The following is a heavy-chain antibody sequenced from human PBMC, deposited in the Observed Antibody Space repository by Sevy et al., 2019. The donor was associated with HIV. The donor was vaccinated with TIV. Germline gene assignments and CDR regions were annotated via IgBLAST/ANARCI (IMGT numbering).Heavy chain of an antibody. J-gene: IGHJ4*02. CDR2: INSDGSII. CDR3: ARDQFSYFDY. Sequence: GGSLRLSCATSGFTFTTYWMHWVRQSPGKGLVWVSRINSDGSIIDYADSVKGRFTMSRDNAKNTLYLQMNSLRAEDTAVYYCARDQFSYFDYWGQGTLVTVSS. CDR1: GFTFTTYW. D-gene: IGHD3-3*01. V-gene: IGHV3-74*01.